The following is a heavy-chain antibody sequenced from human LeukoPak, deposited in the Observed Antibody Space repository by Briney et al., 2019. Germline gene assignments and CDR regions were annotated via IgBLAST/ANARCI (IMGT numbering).Heavy chain of an antibody. Sequence: GGSLRLSCSASGFTFSTYVMRWVRQAPGKGLEYVSGISSNGGSTYYADSVKGRFTISRDNSKNTLYLQMNSLRAEDTAVYYCARYRQQLADAFDIWGQGTMVTVSS. CDR1: GFTFSTYV. V-gene: IGHV3-64*04. D-gene: IGHD6-13*01. J-gene: IGHJ3*02. CDR3: ARYRQQLADAFDI. CDR2: ISSNGGST.